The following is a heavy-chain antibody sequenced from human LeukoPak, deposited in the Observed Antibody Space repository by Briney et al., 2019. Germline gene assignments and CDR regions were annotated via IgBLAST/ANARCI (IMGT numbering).Heavy chain of an antibody. CDR1: GGSISSYY. Sequence: SETLSLTCTVSGGSISSYYWSWIRQPPGKGLEWIGYIDYSGSTNYKPSLKRRVTISVDTSKNQFSLKLNSVTAADTAVYYCARDRALGSGKYCFDYWGQGTLVTVSS. D-gene: IGHD3-16*01. J-gene: IGHJ4*02. CDR3: ARDRALGSGKYCFDY. V-gene: IGHV4-59*01. CDR2: IDYSGST.